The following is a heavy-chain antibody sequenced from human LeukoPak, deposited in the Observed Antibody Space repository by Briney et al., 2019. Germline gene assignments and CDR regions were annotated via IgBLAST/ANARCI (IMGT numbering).Heavy chain of an antibody. CDR1: GFTFSNYW. CDR2: INGDGIST. V-gene: IGHV3-74*01. Sequence: GGSLRLSCAASGFTFSNYWMHWVRQAPGKGLVWVSRINGDGISTGYADSVKGRFTVCRDNAKKTLYLQMNSLRAEDTAVYYCARDVGNFDYWGQGTLVTVSS. J-gene: IGHJ4*02. CDR3: ARDVGNFDY.